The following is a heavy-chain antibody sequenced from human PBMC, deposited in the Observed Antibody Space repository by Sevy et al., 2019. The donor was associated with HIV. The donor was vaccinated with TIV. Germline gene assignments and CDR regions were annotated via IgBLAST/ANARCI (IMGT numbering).Heavy chain of an antibody. CDR1: GFTFSDSW. J-gene: IGHJ4*02. CDR2: LNEDGSRL. V-gene: IGHV3-7*01. Sequence: GGSLRLSCVASGFTFSDSWMIWVRRAPGKGLERIASLNEDGSRLGYVDSVRGRFTISTENIKNSLYLQMNNLRAEDTALYFCARDRAYSAVDYWGQGTLVTVSS. CDR3: ARDRAYSAVDY. D-gene: IGHD5-18*01.